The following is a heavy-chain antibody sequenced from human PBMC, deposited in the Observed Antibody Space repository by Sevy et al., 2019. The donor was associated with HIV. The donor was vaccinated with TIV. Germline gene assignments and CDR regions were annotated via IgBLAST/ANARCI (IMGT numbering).Heavy chain of an antibody. V-gene: IGHV3-23*01. CDR2: ISNSGANT. CDR3: AKAGTLLSDWYGEFDY. D-gene: IGHD6-19*01. CDR1: GFTFTNYD. Sequence: GGSLRLSCAASGFTFTNYDMHWVRQAPGKGLEWVSGISNSGANTYYADSVRGRFTVSRENSKNTAYLQLKSLRAEDTAIYYCAKAGTLLSDWYGEFDYWGQGTLVTVSS. J-gene: IGHJ4*02.